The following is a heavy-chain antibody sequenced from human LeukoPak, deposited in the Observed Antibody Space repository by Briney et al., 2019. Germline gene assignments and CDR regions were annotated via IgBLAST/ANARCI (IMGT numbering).Heavy chain of an antibody. CDR2: MQSSGIS. J-gene: IGHJ4*02. CDR1: GGSISTYH. D-gene: IGHD5-18*01. Sequence: SETLSLTCSVSGGSISTYHWNWIRKPPGKGREWIGYMQSSGISKYNPSLKSRVNIFVDTSKNQFVLNLRSVTAADTAVYYCARDKRHSYGRYFDPWGQGMLVTVSS. CDR3: ARDKRHSYGRYFDP. V-gene: IGHV4-59*01.